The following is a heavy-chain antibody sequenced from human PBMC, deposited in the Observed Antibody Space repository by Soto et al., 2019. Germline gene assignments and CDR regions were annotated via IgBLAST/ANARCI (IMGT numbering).Heavy chain of an antibody. J-gene: IGHJ6*02. V-gene: IGHV1-3*01. D-gene: IGHD3-3*01. CDR3: ARVSSARTIFGVVIGTIHQYGMDV. CDR1: GYTFTSYA. Sequence: QVQLVQSGAEVKKPGASVKVSCKASGYTFTSYAMHWVRQAPGQRLEWMGWINAGNGNTKYSQKFQGRVTITRDTSASTAYMELSSLRSEDTAVYYCARVSSARTIFGVVIGTIHQYGMDVWGQGTTLTVSS. CDR2: INAGNGNT.